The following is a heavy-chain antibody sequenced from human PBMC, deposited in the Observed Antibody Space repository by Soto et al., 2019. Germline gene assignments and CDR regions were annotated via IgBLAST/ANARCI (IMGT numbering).Heavy chain of an antibody. D-gene: IGHD2-2*01. J-gene: IGHJ4*02. CDR2: IYGDDDK. CDR3: ALKHAATWLFDY. V-gene: IGHV2-5*02. Sequence: QITLKESGPTLVKPTQTLTLTCTFSGFSLTSGGVGVGWIRQPPGKAPAWLALIYGDDDKRFTPSLKNRLSITRDNSRNEVVLKATNMDPVDTATFFFALKHAATWLFDYWCQGILVTGSS. CDR1: GFSLTSGGVG.